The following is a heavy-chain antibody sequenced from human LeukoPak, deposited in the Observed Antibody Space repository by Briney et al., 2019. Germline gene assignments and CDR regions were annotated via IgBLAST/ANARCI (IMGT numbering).Heavy chain of an antibody. CDR2: IWYDGSNI. V-gene: IGHV3-33*03. D-gene: IGHD3-10*01. CDR3: AKDVGSGSFYRPFDY. Sequence: PGTSLRLSCAASGISFSSHGMHWVRQAPGKGLEWVAVIWYDGSNIYYADSVKGRFTISRDNSKNTLYLQMNSLRAEDTAVYYCAKDVGSGSFYRPFDYWGQGTLVTVSS. CDR1: GISFSSHG. J-gene: IGHJ4*02.